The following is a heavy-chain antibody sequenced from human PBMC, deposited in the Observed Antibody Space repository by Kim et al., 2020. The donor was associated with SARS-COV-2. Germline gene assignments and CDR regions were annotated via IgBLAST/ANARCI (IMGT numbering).Heavy chain of an antibody. D-gene: IGHD6-19*01. CDR3: ARDGDLYSSGKDAFDI. CDR1: GFTFSSYW. J-gene: IGHJ3*02. CDR2: IKQDGNQK. V-gene: IGHV3-7*01. Sequence: GGSLRLSCAASGFTFSSYWMTWVRQAPGKGLEWVANIKQDGNQKYYVDSVKGRFTISRDNDKNSLYLQMNSLRAEDTAVYYCARDGDLYSSGKDAFDIWGRGTMVTVSS.